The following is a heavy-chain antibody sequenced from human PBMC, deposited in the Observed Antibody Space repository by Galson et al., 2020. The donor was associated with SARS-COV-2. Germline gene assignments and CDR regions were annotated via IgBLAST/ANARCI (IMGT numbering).Heavy chain of an antibody. CDR2: FHPEDGEI. CDR3: AILGFGYAFEM. D-gene: IGHD3-10*01. J-gene: IGHJ3*02. CDR1: GYTLTALS. Sequence: ASVKVSCRVSGYTLTALSMHWVRQAPGKGLEWMGGFHPEDGEIVYAQSFQGRLILTEDTSTDTAYMELSCLRPEDTAVYYCAILGFGYAFEMWGQGTVVTVSS. V-gene: IGHV1-24*01.